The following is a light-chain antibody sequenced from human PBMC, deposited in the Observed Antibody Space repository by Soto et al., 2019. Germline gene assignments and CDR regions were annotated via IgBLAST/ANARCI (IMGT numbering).Light chain of an antibody. CDR1: QSLNSY. Sequence: EIVLTQSPATLSLSPGERATLSCRASQSLNSYLAWYQQKPGQAPRLLIYDSSNRATGIPARFSGSGSGTDFTRTIVRLEPEDSAIYYCQRRNNWPPLSPFGQGTKLEIK. CDR3: QRRNNWPPLSP. J-gene: IGKJ2*01. CDR2: DSS. V-gene: IGKV3-11*01.